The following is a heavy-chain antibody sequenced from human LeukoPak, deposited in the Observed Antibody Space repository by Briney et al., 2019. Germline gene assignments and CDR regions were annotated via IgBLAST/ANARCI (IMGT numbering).Heavy chain of an antibody. V-gene: IGHV1-69*05. CDR1: GGTFSSYA. D-gene: IGHD3-9*01. J-gene: IGHJ6*03. CDR3: ARGNTYYDILTDYYYMDV. Sequence: SVKVSCKASGGTFSSYAISWVRQAPGQGLEWMGGIIPIFGTANYAQKLQGRVTITTDESTSTAYMELSSLRSEDTAVYYCARGNTYYDILTDYYYMDVWGKGTTVTVSS. CDR2: IIPIFGTA.